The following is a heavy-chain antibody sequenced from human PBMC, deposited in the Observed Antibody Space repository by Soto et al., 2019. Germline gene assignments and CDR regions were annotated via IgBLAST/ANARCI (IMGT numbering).Heavy chain of an antibody. CDR2: IYHGGTT. CDR3: ARVHVMVVAGSNFDY. V-gene: IGHV4-38-2*02. J-gene: IGHJ4*01. CDR1: DCNIVSRSY. Sequence: QSPTYTVLDCNIVSRSYWGWIQPPPGKGPEWIASIYHGGTTFYNPSLKSRVTISVDTSNNQFSLKLTSVTAADTALYYCARVHVMVVAGSNFDYWGHGTLVTV. D-gene: IGHD6-19*01.